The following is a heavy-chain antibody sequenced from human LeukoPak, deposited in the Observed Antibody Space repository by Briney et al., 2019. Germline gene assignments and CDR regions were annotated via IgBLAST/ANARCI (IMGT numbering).Heavy chain of an antibody. J-gene: IGHJ4*02. CDR3: ARGDFWSGPRTGSFDY. D-gene: IGHD3-3*01. CDR2: IYYSGST. CDR1: GGSISSGGYY. V-gene: IGHV4-31*03. Sequence: SETLSLTCTVSGGSISSGGYYWSWIRQHPGKGLEWIGYIYYSGSTYYNPSLKSRVTISVDRSKNQFSLKLSSVTAADTAVYYCARGDFWSGPRTGSFDYWGQGTLVTVSS.